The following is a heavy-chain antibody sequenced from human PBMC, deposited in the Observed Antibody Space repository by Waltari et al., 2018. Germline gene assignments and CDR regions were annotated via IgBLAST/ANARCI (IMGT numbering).Heavy chain of an antibody. D-gene: IGHD3-10*01. CDR1: GFTFGGYP. CDR3: AKSLGDTYGRYPMDY. CDR2: IRGSGADT. V-gene: IGHV3-23*01. Sequence: EVQLLESGGGLVQPGGSLRLSCVASGFTFGGYPMTWVRQAPGKGLDRVSTIRGSGADTYYADSVKGRCTSSRDNSRDTLYLQMNTLTAGDTAIYYCAKSLGDTYGRYPMDYWGQGTLVTVSS. J-gene: IGHJ4*02.